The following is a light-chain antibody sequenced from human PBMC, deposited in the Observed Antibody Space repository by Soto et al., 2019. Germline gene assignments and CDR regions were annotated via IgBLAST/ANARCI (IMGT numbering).Light chain of an antibody. CDR1: QSVSSSY. J-gene: IGKJ2*01. V-gene: IGKV3-20*01. Sequence: EIVLTQSPGTLSLSPGERATLSCRASQSVSSSYLAWYQQKPGQAPRLLIYGASSRATGIPDRFSGSESGTDFTLTISRLEPVDFAVYYCQQYGSSPPYTFGQGTKLEIK. CDR3: QQYGSSPPYT. CDR2: GAS.